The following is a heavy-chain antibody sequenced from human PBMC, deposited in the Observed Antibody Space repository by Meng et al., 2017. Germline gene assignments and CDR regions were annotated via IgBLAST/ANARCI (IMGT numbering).Heavy chain of an antibody. CDR2: INHSGST. J-gene: IGHJ5*02. CDR1: GGSFSGYY. D-gene: IGHD6-6*01. Sequence: QVPLSQWGAGLLKPSETLSLTCAVYGGSFSGYYWSWIRQPPGKGLEWIGEINHSGSTNYNPSLKSRVTISVDTSKNQFSLKLSSVTAADTAVYYCARRRGGSSDWFDPWGQGTLVTVSS. CDR3: ARRRGGSSDWFDP. V-gene: IGHV4-34*01.